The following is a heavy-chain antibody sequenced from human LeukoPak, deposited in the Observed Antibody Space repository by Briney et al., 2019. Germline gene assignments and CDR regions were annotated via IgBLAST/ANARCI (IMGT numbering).Heavy chain of an antibody. D-gene: IGHD2-21*01. CDR2: ISGSGDGS. CDR3: AKDQVISGSEASDI. CDR1: GFTFSSYA. J-gene: IGHJ3*02. V-gene: IGHV3-23*01. Sequence: GGSLRLSCAASGFTFSSYAMSWVRQAPGKGLEWVSAISGSGDGSYYADSVKGRFTISRDNSKNTLYLQMSSLRAEDTAVYYCAKDQVISGSEASDIWGQGTMVTVSS.